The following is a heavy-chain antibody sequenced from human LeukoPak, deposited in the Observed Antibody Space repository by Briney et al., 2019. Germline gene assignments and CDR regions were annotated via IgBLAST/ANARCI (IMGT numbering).Heavy chain of an antibody. CDR1: GRSIVSRDW. Sequence: SGTLSLTCALYGRSIVSRDWGTGVRQPPGKGLEWLGDIFHSGAANYSQSLRSRLTLSVGQSQNKFSLRLTSVPATDTRVLYCARRIYDSVTGYHSDFDCWGRGTLVTVS. J-gene: IGHJ4*02. V-gene: IGHV4-4*02. CDR3: ARRIYDSVTGYHSDFDC. D-gene: IGHD3-9*01. CDR2: IFHSGAA.